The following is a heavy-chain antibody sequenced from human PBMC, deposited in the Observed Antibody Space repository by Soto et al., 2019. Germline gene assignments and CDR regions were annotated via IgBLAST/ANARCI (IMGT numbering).Heavy chain of an antibody. D-gene: IGHD5-12*01. V-gene: IGHV4-31*03. J-gene: IGHJ4*02. CDR2: IYYSGST. CDR1: GGSSSSGGYY. CDR3: ARQTSGYDGDFDY. Sequence: SETLSLTCTVAGGSSSSGGYYWSWIRQHPGKGLEWIGYIYYSGSTYYNPSLKSRVTISVDTSKNQFSLKLSSVTAADTAVYYCARQTSGYDGDFDYWGQGTLVTVSS.